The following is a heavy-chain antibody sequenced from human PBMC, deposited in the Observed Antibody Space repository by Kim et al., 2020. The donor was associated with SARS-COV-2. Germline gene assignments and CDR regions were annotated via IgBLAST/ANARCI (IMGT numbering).Heavy chain of an antibody. CDR3: VRGHEYGDLGFYSWFAP. Sequence: ASVKVFCKSSGNTFTTYDSNWARQASGQGLEWMGWMNPTSGNTVYAEKFQGRITMTRDTSISTIYMELSSLRSEVTAVYYCVRGHEYGDLGFYSWFAPGA. V-gene: IGHV1-8*01. D-gene: IGHD4-17*01. CDR1: GNTFTTYD. J-gene: IGHJ5*02. CDR2: MNPTSGNT.